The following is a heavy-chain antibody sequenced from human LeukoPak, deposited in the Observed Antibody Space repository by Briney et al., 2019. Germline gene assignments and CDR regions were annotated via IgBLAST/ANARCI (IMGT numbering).Heavy chain of an antibody. V-gene: IGHV3-30*02. J-gene: IGHJ4*02. CDR2: IRYDGSNK. CDR1: GFTFSSYG. Sequence: GGSLRLSCAASGFTFSSYGMHWVRQAPGKGLEWVAFIRYDGSNKYYADSVKGRFTISRDNSKNTLYLQMNSLRAEDTAVYYCARFDSSGYYYNFDYWGQGTLVTVSS. D-gene: IGHD3-22*01. CDR3: ARFDSSGYYYNFDY.